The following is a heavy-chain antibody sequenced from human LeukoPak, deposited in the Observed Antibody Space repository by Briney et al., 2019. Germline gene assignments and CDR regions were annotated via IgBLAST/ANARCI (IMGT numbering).Heavy chain of an antibody. J-gene: IGHJ4*02. CDR3: ARMFYFDTSGKFDY. CDR1: GGSISSYY. D-gene: IGHD3-22*01. V-gene: IGHV4-59*01. CDR2: IYYIGST. Sequence: PSETLSLTCSVSGGSISSYYWSWIRQPPGKGLEWIGYIYYIGSTTYNPSLKSRVTLPVDTSKNQFSLKLSSVTAADTAIYYCARMFYFDTSGKFDYWGQGTLVTVSS.